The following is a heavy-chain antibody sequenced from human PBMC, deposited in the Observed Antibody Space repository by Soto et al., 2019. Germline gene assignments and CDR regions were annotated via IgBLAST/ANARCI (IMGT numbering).Heavy chain of an antibody. CDR1: GYTFTNYG. V-gene: IGHV1-18*01. D-gene: IGHD3-10*01. Sequence: ASVKVSCKASGYTFTNYGINWVRQAPGQGLEWVGWNSAYSGNTKDAQKFQGRVTMTTDTSTNTAYMELRSLRSDDTAVYYCARDWGWFGELGFDYWGQGTLVTVSS. CDR2: NSAYSGNT. J-gene: IGHJ4*02. CDR3: ARDWGWFGELGFDY.